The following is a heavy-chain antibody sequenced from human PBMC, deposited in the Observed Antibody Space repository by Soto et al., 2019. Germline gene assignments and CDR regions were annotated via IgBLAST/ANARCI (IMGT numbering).Heavy chain of an antibody. J-gene: IGHJ4*02. V-gene: IGHV3-33*01. Sequence: QPGGSLRLSCAASGFTFSSYGMHWVRQAPGKALELVAVIWYDGSNKYFADSAKGRFTIPRDNSKNTLYLQMNSLRAEDTAVYYCAIGQEYSYDSSVYYFDYWGQGTLVTVSS. CDR2: IWYDGSNK. D-gene: IGHD3-22*01. CDR1: GFTFSSYG. CDR3: AIGQEYSYDSSVYYFDY.